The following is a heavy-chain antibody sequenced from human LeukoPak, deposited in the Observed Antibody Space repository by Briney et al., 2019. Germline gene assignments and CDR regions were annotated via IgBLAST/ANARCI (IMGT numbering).Heavy chain of an antibody. CDR3: AREVGGATGFGHDY. CDR2: IIPIFGTA. D-gene: IGHD1-26*01. CDR1: GGTFCSYA. V-gene: IGHV1-69*13. Sequence: SVKVSCKASGGTFCSYAISWVRQAPGQGLEWMGGIIPIFGTANYAQKFQGRVTITADESTSTAYMELSSLRSEDTAVYYCAREVGGATGFGHDYWGQGTLVTVSS. J-gene: IGHJ4*02.